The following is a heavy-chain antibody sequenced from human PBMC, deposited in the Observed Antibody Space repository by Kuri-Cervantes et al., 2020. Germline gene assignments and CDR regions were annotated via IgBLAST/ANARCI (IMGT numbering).Heavy chain of an antibody. CDR1: GFTFDDYA. CDR2: ISWNSGSI. Sequence: GGSLRLSCAASGFTFDDYAMHWVRQAPGKGLEWVLGISWNSGSIGYADSVKGRFTISRDNSKNTLYLQMNSLRAEDTAVYYCARDRGYYGSGNYFDYWGQGTLVTVSS. V-gene: IGHV3-9*01. CDR3: ARDRGYYGSGNYFDY. D-gene: IGHD3-10*01. J-gene: IGHJ4*02.